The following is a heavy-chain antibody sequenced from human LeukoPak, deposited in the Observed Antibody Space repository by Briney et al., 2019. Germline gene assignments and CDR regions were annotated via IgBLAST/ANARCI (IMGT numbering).Heavy chain of an antibody. D-gene: IGHD3-22*01. CDR1: GFSISRYS. Sequence: GGSLRLSCSASGFSISRYSMHWVRQAPGKGLEYVSAIGPNGDGAYYADSVKNRFTISRDNSKNTLYLQMSSLRPEDTAVYYCVHGLHDSANEFNWGQGTLVTVSS. CDR2: IGPNGDGA. V-gene: IGHV3-64D*06. CDR3: VHGLHDSANEFN. J-gene: IGHJ4*02.